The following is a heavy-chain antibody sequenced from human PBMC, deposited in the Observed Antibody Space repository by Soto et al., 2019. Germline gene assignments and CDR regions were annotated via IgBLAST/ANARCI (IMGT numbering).Heavy chain of an antibody. V-gene: IGHV1-8*01. CDR2: MNPNSGNT. J-gene: IGHJ5*02. D-gene: IGHD3-10*01. CDR1: GYTFTSYD. CDR3: ARGYNYELLWFGESTYTFDP. Sequence: GASVKVSCKASGYTFTSYDINWVRQATGQGLEWMGWMNPNSGNTGYAQKFQGRVTMTRNTSISTAYMELSSLRSEDTAVYYCARGYNYELLWFGESTYTFDPWGQGTLVTVSS.